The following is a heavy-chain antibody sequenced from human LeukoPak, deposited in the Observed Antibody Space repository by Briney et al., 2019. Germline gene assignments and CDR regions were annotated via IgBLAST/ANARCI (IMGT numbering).Heavy chain of an antibody. CDR3: ANVGPHLDSSGYYRSYYFDF. V-gene: IGHV3-30*02. D-gene: IGHD3-22*01. CDR2: LRLVGSNK. CDR1: GFTSRAYA. J-gene: IGHJ4*02. Sequence: GGPRRPSGAPSGFTSRAYAMNARPGSRRAPGKGRGGLALLRLVGSNKYYADSVKGRFTISRDNSKNTLYLQMNGLRAEDTAVYYCANVGPHLDSSGYYRSYYFDFWGQGTLVTVSS.